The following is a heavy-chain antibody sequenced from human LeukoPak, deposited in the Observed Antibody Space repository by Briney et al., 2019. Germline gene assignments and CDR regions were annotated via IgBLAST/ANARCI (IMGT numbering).Heavy chain of an antibody. J-gene: IGHJ4*02. D-gene: IGHD7-27*01. CDR3: ARFSPRAMGNYLDF. V-gene: IGHV4-30-2*01. CDR1: GGSISSGSYS. Sequence: SQTLSLTCAVSGGSISSGSYSRSWIRQPPGKGLEWIGYIYPRGSTYYNPSLKSRVILSLDKSANQFSLNLSSVTAADTAVYYCARFSPRAMGNYLDFWGQGTLVTVSS. CDR2: IYPRGST.